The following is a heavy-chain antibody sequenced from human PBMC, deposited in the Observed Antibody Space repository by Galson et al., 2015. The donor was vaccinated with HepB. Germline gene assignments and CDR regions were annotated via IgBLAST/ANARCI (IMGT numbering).Heavy chain of an antibody. CDR1: GFTFRSYW. D-gene: IGHD3-3*01. J-gene: IGHJ6*02. V-gene: IGHV3-7*03. CDR3: ARDRRRMYYDFWSRTPDYYGMDV. CDR2: IKQDGSEK. Sequence: LRLSCAASGFTFRSYWMSWVRQAPGKGLEWVANIKQDGSEKYYVDSVKGRFTISRDNAKNSLYLQMNSLRAEDTAVYYCARDRRRMYYDFWSRTPDYYGMDVWGQGTTVTVSS.